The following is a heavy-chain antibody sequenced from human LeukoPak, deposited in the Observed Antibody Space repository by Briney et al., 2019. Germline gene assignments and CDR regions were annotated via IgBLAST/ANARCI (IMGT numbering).Heavy chain of an antibody. Sequence: GASVKVSCKASGGTFSSYTISWVRQAPGQGLEWMGRIIPILGIANYAQKFQGRVTITADKSTSTAYMELSSLRSEDTAVYYCAREGPTMIVLADAFDIWGQGTMVTVSP. CDR3: AREGPTMIVLADAFDI. CDR2: IIPILGIA. CDR1: GGTFSSYT. V-gene: IGHV1-69*04. D-gene: IGHD3-22*01. J-gene: IGHJ3*02.